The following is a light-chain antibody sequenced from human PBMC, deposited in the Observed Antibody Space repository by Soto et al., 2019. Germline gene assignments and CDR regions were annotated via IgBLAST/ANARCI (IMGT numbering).Light chain of an antibody. V-gene: IGLV2-14*01. CDR3: SSYTSSSTRV. J-gene: IGLJ3*02. CDR2: EVS. Sequence: QSALTQPASVSGSPGQSITISCTGTSSDVGGYNYVSWYQQHPGKAPKLMIYEVSNRPSGVSNRFSGSKSGNTASLTISGHQAEDEAAYYCSSYTSSSTRVFGGGTKLTVL. CDR1: SSDVGGYNY.